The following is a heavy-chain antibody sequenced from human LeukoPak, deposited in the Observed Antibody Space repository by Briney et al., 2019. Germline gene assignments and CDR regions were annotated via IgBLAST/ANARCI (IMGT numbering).Heavy chain of an antibody. CDR3: AKDYSYYDILTGYNFDY. V-gene: IGHV3-21*01. CDR2: ISSSSSYI. Sequence: GGSLRLSCAASGFTFSSYSMNWVRQAPGKGLEWVSSISSSSSYIYYADSVKGRFTISRDNSKNTLYLQMNSLRAEDTAVYYCAKDYSYYDILTGYNFDYWGQGTLVTVSS. D-gene: IGHD3-9*01. J-gene: IGHJ4*02. CDR1: GFTFSSYS.